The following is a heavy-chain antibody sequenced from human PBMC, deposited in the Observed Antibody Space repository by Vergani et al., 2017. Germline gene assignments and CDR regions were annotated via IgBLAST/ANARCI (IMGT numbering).Heavy chain of an antibody. V-gene: IGHV4-38-2*01. J-gene: IGHJ4*02. CDR3: ARPRLGIVGGGVDY. Sequence: QVQLQESGPGLVKPSETLSLTCAVPGYSISSGYYWGWIRQPPGKGLEWIGSIYHSGSTYYNPSLKSRVTISVDTSKNQFSLKLSSVTAADTAVYYCARPRLGIVGGGVDYWGQGTLVTVSS. D-gene: IGHD1-26*01. CDR2: IYHSGST. CDR1: GYSISSGYY.